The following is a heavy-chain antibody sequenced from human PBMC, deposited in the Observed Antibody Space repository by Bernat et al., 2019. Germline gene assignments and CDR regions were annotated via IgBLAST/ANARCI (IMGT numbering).Heavy chain of an antibody. CDR2: INPSGGGT. J-gene: IGHJ4*02. CDR3: ARAGRGVIMMDYFDY. V-gene: IGHV1-46*01. D-gene: IGHD3-10*01. CDR1: GYTFTSYY. Sequence: QVQLVQSGAEVKKPGASVKVSCKASGYTFTSYYMHWVRQAPGQGLEWMGIINPSGGGTSFAQKFQGRVTITADESTNTAYMELSSLRSEDTAVYYCARAGRGVIMMDYFDYWGQGTLVTVSS.